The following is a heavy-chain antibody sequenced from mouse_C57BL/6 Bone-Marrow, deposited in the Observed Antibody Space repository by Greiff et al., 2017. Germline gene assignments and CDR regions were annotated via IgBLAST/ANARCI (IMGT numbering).Heavy chain of an antibody. CDR1: GYTFTSYG. V-gene: IGHV1-81*01. D-gene: IGHD1-1*01. Sequence: QVQLQQSGAELARPGASVKLSCKASGYTFTSYGISWVKQRTGQGLEWIGEIYPRSGNTCYNEKFKGKATLTADKSSITAYMELRSLTSEDSAVYFCARSFITTVVAPYYAMDYWGQGTSVTVSS. CDR3: ARSFITTVVAPYYAMDY. J-gene: IGHJ4*01. CDR2: IYPRSGNT.